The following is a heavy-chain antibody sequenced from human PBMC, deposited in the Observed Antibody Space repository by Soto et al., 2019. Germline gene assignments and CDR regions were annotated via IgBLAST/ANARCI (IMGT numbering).Heavy chain of an antibody. Sequence: EMQLVESGGGLVQPGGSLRLSCVATGFTFSNYEMNWVRQAPGKGLEWLSYISSSAGTIYYADSVRGRFTISRDNAKNSLYLQMNSLRADDTAVYYCARDSFSTSAPQGAIDYWGQGTLVTVSS. J-gene: IGHJ4*02. D-gene: IGHD3-3*01. V-gene: IGHV3-48*03. CDR3: ARDSFSTSAPQGAIDY. CDR2: ISSSAGTI. CDR1: GFTFSNYE.